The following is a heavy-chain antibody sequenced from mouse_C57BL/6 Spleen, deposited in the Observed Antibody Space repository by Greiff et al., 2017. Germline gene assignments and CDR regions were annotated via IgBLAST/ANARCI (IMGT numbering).Heavy chain of an antibody. D-gene: IGHD1-1*02. Sequence: EVQLVESGGGLVKPGGSLKLSCAASGFTFSDYGMHWVRQAPEKGLEWVAYISSGSSTIYYADTVKGRFTISRDNAKNTLFLQMTSLRSEDTAMYYCARGSYVGAMDYWGQGTSVTVSS. CDR3: ARGSYVGAMDY. CDR2: ISSGSSTI. CDR1: GFTFSDYG. J-gene: IGHJ4*01. V-gene: IGHV5-17*01.